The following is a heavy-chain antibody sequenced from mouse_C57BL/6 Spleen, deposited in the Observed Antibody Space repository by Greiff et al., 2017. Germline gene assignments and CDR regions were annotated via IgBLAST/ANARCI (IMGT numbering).Heavy chain of an antibody. Sequence: DVKLVESGGGLVKPGGSLKLSCAASGFTFSDYGMPWVRQAPEKGLEWVAYISSGSSTIYYADPVKGRFTISRDNAKNTLFLQKTSLRSKDTAVYYCARGGFAYWGQGTLVTVSA. J-gene: IGHJ3*01. CDR1: GFTFSDYG. CDR2: ISSGSSTI. CDR3: ARGGFAY. V-gene: IGHV5-17*01.